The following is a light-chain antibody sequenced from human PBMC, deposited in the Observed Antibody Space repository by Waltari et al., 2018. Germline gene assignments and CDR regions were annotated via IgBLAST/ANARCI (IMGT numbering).Light chain of an antibody. CDR1: QSLVHRDGYTY. CDR2: KVS. J-gene: IGKJ1*01. V-gene: IGKV2-30*02. CDR3: RQGTHWPWT. Sequence: DVVMTQSPLSLPVTLGQPASISCRSSQSLVHRDGYTYLNWFHQRPGQSPRRLFYKVSKRDSGVPDRFSGSGSDTDFTLEISRVEAEDVGLYYCRQGTHWPWTFGQGTKVDIK.